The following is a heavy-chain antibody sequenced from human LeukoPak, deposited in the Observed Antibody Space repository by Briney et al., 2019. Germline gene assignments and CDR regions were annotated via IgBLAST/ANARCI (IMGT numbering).Heavy chain of an antibody. J-gene: IGHJ4*02. Sequence: GASVKVSCKVSGYTLTELSMHWVRQAPGKGLEWMGGFDPEDGETIYAQKFQGRVTMTQDTSTDTAYMELSSLRSEDTAVYYCATFSSSFNYFDYWGQGTLVTVSS. CDR3: ATFSSSFNYFDY. V-gene: IGHV1-24*01. CDR2: FDPEDGET. D-gene: IGHD6-13*01. CDR1: GYTLTELS.